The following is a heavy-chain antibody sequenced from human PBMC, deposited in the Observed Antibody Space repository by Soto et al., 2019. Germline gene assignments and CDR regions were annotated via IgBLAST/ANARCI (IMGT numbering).Heavy chain of an antibody. Sequence: ASVKVSCKASGYSFTNNDVSWVRQATGQGLEWMGWMNPGSGDTGYAQKFQGRVTMTRDISIATAYMELSSLRSDDTAIYYCARMETFGSLNWFDPWGQGTLVTVSA. CDR2: MNPGSGDT. D-gene: IGHD3-16*01. J-gene: IGHJ5*02. CDR3: ARMETFGSLNWFDP. CDR1: GYSFTNND. V-gene: IGHV1-8*01.